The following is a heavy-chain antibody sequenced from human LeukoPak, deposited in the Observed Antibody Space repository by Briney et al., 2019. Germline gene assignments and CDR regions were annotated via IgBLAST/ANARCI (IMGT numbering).Heavy chain of an antibody. CDR1: GYTFTSHD. Sequence: ASVKVSCKPSGYTFTSHDINWVPQTTGQGLEWMGWVKPKSGNTVYAQKFQGRVIFTRNTSISTAYMELSSLRSEDTAVYYCARGMIYYYYMDDWGKGTTVTVSS. D-gene: IGHD3-16*01. V-gene: IGHV1-8*03. J-gene: IGHJ6*03. CDR2: VKPKSGNT. CDR3: ARGMIYYYYMDD.